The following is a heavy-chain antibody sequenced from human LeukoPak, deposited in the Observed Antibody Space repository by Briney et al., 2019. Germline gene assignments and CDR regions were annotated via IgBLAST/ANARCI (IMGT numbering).Heavy chain of an antibody. CDR2: INPNSGGT. V-gene: IGHV1-2*06. CDR1: GGTFSSYA. Sequence: ASVKVSCKASGGTFSSYAISWVRQAPGQGLEWMGRINPNSGGTNYAQKFQGRVTMTRDTSISTAYMELSRLRSDDTAVYYCARVVERRGWLLDYWGQGTLVTVSS. J-gene: IGHJ4*02. D-gene: IGHD5-12*01. CDR3: ARVVERRGWLLDY.